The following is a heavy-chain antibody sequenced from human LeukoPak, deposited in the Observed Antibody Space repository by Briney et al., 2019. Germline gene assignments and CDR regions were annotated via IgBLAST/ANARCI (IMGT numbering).Heavy chain of an antibody. D-gene: IGHD5-18*01. CDR3: AKADTTLDPFDH. J-gene: IGHJ4*02. V-gene: IGHV3-43*01. CDR2: ISWDAGRT. CDR1: GFAFDDYT. Sequence: GGSLRLSCAASGFAFDDYTMHWVRQAPGKGLEWVSLISWDAGRTHYADSVKGRFTISRDNSKNSLYLQMNSLRTEDTALYYCAKADTTLDPFDHWGQGTLVTVSS.